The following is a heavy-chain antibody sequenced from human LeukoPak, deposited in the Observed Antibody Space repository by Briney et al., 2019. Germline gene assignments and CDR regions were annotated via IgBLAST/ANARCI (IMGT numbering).Heavy chain of an antibody. CDR2: ISSSSSYI. CDR3: ARDLRESTERLTWFDP. CDR1: GFTFSSYS. D-gene: IGHD3-16*01. Sequence: GGSLRLSCAASGFTFSSYSMNWVRQAPGKGLEWVSSISSSSSYIYYADSVKGRFTISRDNAKNSLYLQMNSLRAEDTAVYYCARDLRESTERLTWFDPWGQGTLVTVSS. J-gene: IGHJ5*02. V-gene: IGHV3-21*01.